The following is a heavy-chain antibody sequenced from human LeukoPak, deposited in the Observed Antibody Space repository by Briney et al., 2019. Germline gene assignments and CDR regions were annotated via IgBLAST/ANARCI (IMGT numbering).Heavy chain of an antibody. CDR3: ARGYRGSTPFDY. CDR2: MNPNSGNT. V-gene: IGHV1-8*01. D-gene: IGHD1-26*01. J-gene: IGHJ4*02. CDR1: GYTFTSYD. Sequence: GASVKVSCKASGYTFTSYDINWVRQATGQGPEWMGWMNPNSGNTGYAQKFQGRVTMTRNTSISTAYMELSSLRSEDTAVYYCARGYRGSTPFDYWGQGTLVAVSS.